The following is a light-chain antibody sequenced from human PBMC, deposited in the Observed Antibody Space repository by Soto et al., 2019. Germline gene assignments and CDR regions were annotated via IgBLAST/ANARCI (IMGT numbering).Light chain of an antibody. J-gene: IGKJ1*01. CDR2: GAS. Sequence: EIVLTQSPGTLSLSPGKRGTLSCRASQSVSSSNLAWYQQKPGQAPRLLIYGASNRATGIPDRFSGSGSGTDFTLTINRLEPEDFAVYYCQQYGSSPTFGQGTKVDIK. CDR1: QSVSSSN. V-gene: IGKV3-20*01. CDR3: QQYGSSPT.